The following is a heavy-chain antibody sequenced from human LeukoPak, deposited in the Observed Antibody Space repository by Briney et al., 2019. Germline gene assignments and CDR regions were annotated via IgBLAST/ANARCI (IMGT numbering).Heavy chain of an antibody. CDR2: IYHSGST. CDR3: ARTYYYGSGSNDY. J-gene: IGHJ4*02. V-gene: IGHV4-4*02. Sequence: SGTLSLTCAVSGGSISSSNWWSWVRQPPGKGLEWIGEIYHSGSTNYNPSLKSRVTISVDKSKNQFSLKLSSVTAADTAVYYCARTYYYGSGSNDYWGQGTLVTVSS. D-gene: IGHD3-10*01. CDR1: GGSISSSNW.